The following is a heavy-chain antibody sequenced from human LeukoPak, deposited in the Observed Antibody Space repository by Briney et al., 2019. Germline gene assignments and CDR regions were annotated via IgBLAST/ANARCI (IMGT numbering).Heavy chain of an antibody. CDR3: ARGAMIVVATPRGNWFDP. CDR2: INPNSGGT. J-gene: IGHJ5*02. V-gene: IGHV1-2*02. D-gene: IGHD3-22*01. CDR1: GYTFTGYY. Sequence: ASVKVSCKASGYTFTGYYMHWVRQAPGQGLEWMGWINPNSGGTNYAQKFQDRVTMTRDTSISTAYMELSRLRSGDTAVYYCARGAMIVVATPRGNWFDPWGQGTLVTVSS.